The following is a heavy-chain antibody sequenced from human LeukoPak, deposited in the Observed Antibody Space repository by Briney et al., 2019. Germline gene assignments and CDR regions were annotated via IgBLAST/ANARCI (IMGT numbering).Heavy chain of an antibody. CDR1: GFTFSGFA. CDR2: ISGSGDNT. CDR3: ARSSRRRSNFFDY. D-gene: IGHD3-16*02. Sequence: PGGSLRLSCAASGFTFSGFAMSWVRRTPGKGLEWVSGISGSGDNTLYADSVKGRFTLSRDNAKNSLSLQMDSLRAEDTAVYYCARSSRRRSNFFDYWGPGTVVTVSS. J-gene: IGHJ4*02. V-gene: IGHV3-23*01.